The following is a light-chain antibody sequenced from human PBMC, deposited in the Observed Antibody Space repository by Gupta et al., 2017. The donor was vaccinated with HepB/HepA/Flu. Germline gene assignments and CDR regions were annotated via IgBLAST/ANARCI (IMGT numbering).Light chain of an antibody. CDR1: SNNVGNQG. CDR3: SSWDSSISAQV. CDR2: KNN. Sequence: QAGLTQPPSVSMGFRHTATLACTRNSNNVGNQGAAWLQQHQLHPPKLLSYKNNNQPPCIPAGLSASWSASTAALPITGLLPEDDDDYYCSSWDSSISAQVFGGGTKLTVL. J-gene: IGLJ2*01. V-gene: IGLV10-54*01.